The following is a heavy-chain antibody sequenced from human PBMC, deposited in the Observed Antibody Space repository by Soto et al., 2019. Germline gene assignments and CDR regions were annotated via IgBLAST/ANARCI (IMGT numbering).Heavy chain of an antibody. J-gene: IGHJ6*02. CDR3: ARVVSGYLMITYYYYGMDV. CDR2: MNPNSGNT. CDR1: GYTFTSYD. Sequence: QVQLVQSGAEVTKPGASVKVSCKASGYTFTSYDINWLRQPTGHGLEWMGWMNPNSGNTGYAQKFQGRVPMTRNTSISTAAVELSSLRSADTAVYYCARVVSGYLMITYYYYGMDVWGQGTTVTVSS. D-gene: IGHD3-3*01. V-gene: IGHV1-8*01.